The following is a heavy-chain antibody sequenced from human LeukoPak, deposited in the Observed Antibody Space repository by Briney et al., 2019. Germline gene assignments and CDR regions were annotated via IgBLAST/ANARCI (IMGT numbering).Heavy chain of an antibody. V-gene: IGHV3-23*01. J-gene: IGHJ4*02. Sequence: PGGSVRLPCAASGLTFSRYAMSWVGQAPGKGPEWVSAISASGGSTYYADSVKGRFTISRDNSKNTLYLQMNSLRADDTAVYYCAKGTRDWYSFEFWGRGTPVTVSS. CDR2: ISASGGST. CDR3: AKGTRDWYSFEF. D-gene: IGHD6-19*01. CDR1: GLTFSRYA.